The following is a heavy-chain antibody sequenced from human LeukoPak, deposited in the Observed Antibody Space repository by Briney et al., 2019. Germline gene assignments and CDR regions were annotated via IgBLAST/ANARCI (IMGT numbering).Heavy chain of an antibody. V-gene: IGHV3-23*01. CDR2: ISGSGGST. D-gene: IGHD3-10*01. CDR1: GFTFSSYA. J-gene: IGHJ4*02. Sequence: GGSLRLSCAASGFTFSSYAMSWVRQAPGKGLEWVSAISGSGGSTYYADSVKGRFTISRDNSKNTLYLQMNSLRAEDTAVYYCAKDPLYYGSGSYYYWGQGTLVTVSS. CDR3: AKDPLYYGSGSYYY.